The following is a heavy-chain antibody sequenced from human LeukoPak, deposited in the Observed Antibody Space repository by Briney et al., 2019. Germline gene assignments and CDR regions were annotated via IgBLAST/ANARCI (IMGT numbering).Heavy chain of an antibody. V-gene: IGHV4-34*01. Sequence: SETLSLTCAVYGGSFSGYYWSWIRQPPGKGLEWIGEINHSGSTNYNPSLKSRVTISVDTSKNQFSLKLSSVTAADTAVYYCARHPPCSGGSCYRPGMDVWGQGTTVTVSS. CDR1: GGSFSGYY. CDR3: ARHPPCSGGSCYRPGMDV. J-gene: IGHJ6*02. CDR2: INHSGST. D-gene: IGHD2-15*01.